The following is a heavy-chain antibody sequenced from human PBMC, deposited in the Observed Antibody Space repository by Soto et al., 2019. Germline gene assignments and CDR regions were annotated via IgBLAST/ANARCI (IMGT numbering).Heavy chain of an antibody. D-gene: IGHD3-22*01. Sequence: QVQLVESGGGVVQPGRSLRLSCAASGFTFSSYGMHWVRQAPGKGLEWVAVIWYDGSNKYYADSVKGRFTNSRDNSKNTLYLQMNSLRAEDTAVYYCARDSFYYYDSSGYSYFDYWGQGTLVTVSS. CDR1: GFTFSSYG. CDR2: IWYDGSNK. V-gene: IGHV3-33*01. CDR3: ARDSFYYYDSSGYSYFDY. J-gene: IGHJ4*02.